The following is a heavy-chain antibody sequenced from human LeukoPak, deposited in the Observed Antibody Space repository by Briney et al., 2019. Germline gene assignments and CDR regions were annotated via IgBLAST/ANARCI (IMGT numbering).Heavy chain of an antibody. J-gene: IGHJ4*02. CDR2: IWYDGSNK. Sequence: PGGSLRLSCAASGFTFSSYGMHWVRQAPGKGLEWVAVIWYDGSNKYYADSVKGRFTISRDNSKNTLYLQMNSLRAEDTAVYYCAREPDFWSAVIDYWGQGTLVTVSS. CDR1: GFTFSSYG. CDR3: AREPDFWSAVIDY. V-gene: IGHV3-33*08. D-gene: IGHD3-3*01.